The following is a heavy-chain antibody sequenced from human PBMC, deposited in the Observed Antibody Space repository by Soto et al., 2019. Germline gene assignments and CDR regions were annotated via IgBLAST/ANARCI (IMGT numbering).Heavy chain of an antibody. CDR1: GFTFSDYY. D-gene: IGHD3-22*01. V-gene: IGHV3-11*01. CDR3: ARDQRYGESSGYFDS. Sequence: PGGSLRLSCAASGFTFSDYYMSWIRQAPGKGLEWVSYISSSGSIIYYADSVKGRFTISRDNAKNSLYLQMNSLRAEDTAVYYCARDQRYGESSGYFDSWGQGTLVTVSS. J-gene: IGHJ4*02. CDR2: ISSSGSII.